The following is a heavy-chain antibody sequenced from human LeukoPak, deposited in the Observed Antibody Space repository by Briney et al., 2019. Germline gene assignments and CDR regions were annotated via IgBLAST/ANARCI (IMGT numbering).Heavy chain of an antibody. CDR2: VRYDGSIK. J-gene: IGHJ6*03. Sequence: GGSLRLSCAASGFTFRSYGMHWVPQGPGKGVERVGFVRYDGSIKYYADSLKGRFTISRDNSKSTLYLQMDSLRSDDTAAYYCARCVGRKDHYYYMDVWGTGTTVTVSS. CDR3: ARCVGRKDHYYYMDV. V-gene: IGHV3-30*02. CDR1: GFTFRSYG.